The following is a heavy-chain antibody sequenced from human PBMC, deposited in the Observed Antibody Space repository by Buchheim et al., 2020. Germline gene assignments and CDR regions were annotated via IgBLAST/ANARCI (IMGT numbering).Heavy chain of an antibody. CDR1: GGSISSYY. CDR3: ARTGSGSSPLKV. D-gene: IGHD2-15*01. J-gene: IGHJ4*02. Sequence: QVQLQESGPGLVKPSETLSLTCTVSGGSISSYYWSWIRQPPGKGLEWIGYISYSGNTNYSPSLKSRVTISVDASKNQFSLKLNSVTAADTAIYYCARTGSGSSPLKVWGQGTL. V-gene: IGHV4-59*01. CDR2: ISYSGNT.